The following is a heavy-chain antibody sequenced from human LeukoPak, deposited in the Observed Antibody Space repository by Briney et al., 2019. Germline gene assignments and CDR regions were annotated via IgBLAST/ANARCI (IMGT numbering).Heavy chain of an antibody. CDR3: ARDEAVAGTGDY. CDR1: GYTFTSYY. J-gene: IGHJ4*02. V-gene: IGHV1-46*01. D-gene: IGHD6-19*01. Sequence: AASVKVSCKASGYTFTSYYMHWVRQAPGQGLEWMGIINPSGGSTSYAQKFQGRVTVTRDTSTSTVYMELSSLRSEDTAVYYCARDEAVAGTGDYWGQGTLVTVSS. CDR2: INPSGGST.